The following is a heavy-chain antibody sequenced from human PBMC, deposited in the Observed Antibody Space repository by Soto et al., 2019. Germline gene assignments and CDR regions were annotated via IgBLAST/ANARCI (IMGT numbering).Heavy chain of an antibody. V-gene: IGHV4-31*03. CDR2: RYYSEST. D-gene: IGHD2-15*01. J-gene: IGHJ4*02. CDR3: ARTKCSGGSCYSWSLDY. Sequence: SETLSLTCTVSGGSITTGGYYWSWIRQLPGKGLEWIGHRYYSESTYYNPSLKSRVSISLDTSKNQFSLRLSFVTAADTAMYYCARTKCSGGSCYSWSLDYWGQGTPVTSPQ. CDR1: GGSITTGGYY.